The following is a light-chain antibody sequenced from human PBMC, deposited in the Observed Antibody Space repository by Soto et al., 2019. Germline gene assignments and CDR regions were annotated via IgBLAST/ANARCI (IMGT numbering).Light chain of an antibody. V-gene: IGKV1-9*01. CDR2: AGT. CDR1: QDINSY. J-gene: IGKJ4*01. CDR3: QQLHVYPST. Sequence: DFQMTQSPSTLSASVGARVTITCRASQDINSYLAWYQQKTGKAPNILIYAGTSLQSGVPSRFRGSGSGTEFTLTISSLQPEDFATYYCQQLHVYPSTFGGGTKVDIK.